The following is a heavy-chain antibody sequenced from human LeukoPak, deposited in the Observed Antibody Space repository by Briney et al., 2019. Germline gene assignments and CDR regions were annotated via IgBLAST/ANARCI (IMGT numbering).Heavy chain of an antibody. J-gene: IGHJ6*03. Sequence: SETLSLTCTVSGGSINSYYWSWIRQPPGKGLEWIGYIYDSGSTNYNPSLKSRVTISVDTSKNQFSLKLSSVTAADTAVYYCARLGTAYYYYYMDVWGKGTTVTVSS. CDR1: GGSINSYY. CDR2: IYDSGST. V-gene: IGHV4-59*12. CDR3: ARLGTAYYYYYMDV. D-gene: IGHD1-1*01.